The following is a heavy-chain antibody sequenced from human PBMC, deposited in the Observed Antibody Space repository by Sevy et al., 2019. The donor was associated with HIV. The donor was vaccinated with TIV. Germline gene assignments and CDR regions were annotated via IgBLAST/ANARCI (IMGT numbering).Heavy chain of an antibody. D-gene: IGHD2-15*01. CDR1: GFSLDSYW. CDR3: VRAVEAHDGF. CDR2: IKQDGSVT. J-gene: IGHJ4*02. V-gene: IGHV3-7*01. Sequence: GGSLRLSCAASGFSLDSYWMSWVRQTPGKGLEWVANIKQDGSVTYYVDSVKGRFTISRDNARNLVYLQMNSLRVEETALYYCVRAVEAHDGFWGQGTLVTVSS.